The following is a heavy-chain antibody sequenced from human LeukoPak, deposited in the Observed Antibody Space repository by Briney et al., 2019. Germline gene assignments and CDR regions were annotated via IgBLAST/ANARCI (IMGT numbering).Heavy chain of an antibody. D-gene: IGHD6-13*01. CDR1: GFTFSNYW. CDR2: IKSDGSST. V-gene: IGHV3-74*01. J-gene: IGHJ4*02. CDR3: ARGGDTSNWYPGYFDY. Sequence: GGSLRLSCAASGFTFSNYWMHWVRQAPGKGPVWVSRIKSDGSSTRFADSGQGRFTISRDNGKNTVYLQMNSLRAEDTAVYYCARGGDTSNWYPGYFDYWGQGALVTVTS.